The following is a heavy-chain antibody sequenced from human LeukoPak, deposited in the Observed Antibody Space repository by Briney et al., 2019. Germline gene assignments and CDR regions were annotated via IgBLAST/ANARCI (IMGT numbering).Heavy chain of an antibody. D-gene: IGHD2-15*01. Sequence: ASVKVSCKASGYTFTSYAMHWVRQAPGQRLEWMGWINAGNGNTKYSQKFQGRVTITRDTSASTAYMELSGLRSEDTAVYYCARAIYCSGGSCYPSFDYWGQGTLVTVSS. J-gene: IGHJ4*02. V-gene: IGHV1-3*01. CDR1: GYTFTSYA. CDR2: INAGNGNT. CDR3: ARAIYCSGGSCYPSFDY.